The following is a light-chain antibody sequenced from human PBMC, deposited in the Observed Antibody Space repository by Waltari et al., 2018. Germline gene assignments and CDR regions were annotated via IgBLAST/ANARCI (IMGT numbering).Light chain of an antibody. Sequence: DIQMTHCPSSLSASVGDRVTITCRASQSISGYLNWYQQKPGKAPKVLIYATSSLQSGVPSRFSGSGSGTDFTLTITSLQPEDFATYYCQQSYRTPPLTFGGGTKVEIK. V-gene: IGKV1-39*01. CDR2: ATS. CDR1: QSISGY. CDR3: QQSYRTPPLT. J-gene: IGKJ4*01.